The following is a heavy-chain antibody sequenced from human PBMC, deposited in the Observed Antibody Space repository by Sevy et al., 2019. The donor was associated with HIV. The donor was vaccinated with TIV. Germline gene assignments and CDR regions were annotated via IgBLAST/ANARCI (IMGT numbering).Heavy chain of an antibody. Sequence: GESLKISCKGSGYTFSPYWIGWVRQMPGQGLEWMGIILPSDSDTEYSPSFQGHVTISVDKSISTVYLQWNSLKASDSAIYYCARQGDLHYFDYWGQGTLVTVSS. V-gene: IGHV5-51*01. CDR2: ILPSDSDT. CDR1: GYTFSPYW. J-gene: IGHJ4*02. CDR3: ARQGDLHYFDY. D-gene: IGHD3-10*01.